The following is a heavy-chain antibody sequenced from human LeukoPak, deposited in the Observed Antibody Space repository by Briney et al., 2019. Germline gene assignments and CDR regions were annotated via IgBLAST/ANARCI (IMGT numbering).Heavy chain of an antibody. V-gene: IGHV4-59*01. CDR1: GGSITEYY. CDR2: IHNSGST. CDR3: AKYGLYSFDS. D-gene: IGHD4-17*01. J-gene: IGHJ4*02. Sequence: SETLSLTCTVSGGSITEYYWSWIRQPPGKGLQWIGYIHNSGSTNSNPSLKSRVTMSVDTSKNQFFLKLASATAADTAVYYCAKYGLYSFDSWGQGTLVTVSS.